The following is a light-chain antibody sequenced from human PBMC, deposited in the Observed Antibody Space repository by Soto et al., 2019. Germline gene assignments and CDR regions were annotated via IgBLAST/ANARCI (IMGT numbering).Light chain of an antibody. Sequence: IQLTQSPSSLSASVGDRVTITCRASQGLNNYVAWYQQKPGKAPKLLISTASTLQSGVPSRFSGSGSGTEFTLTISSLQPEDFATYYCQQLNNYPRTFGQGTKVGIK. V-gene: IGKV1-9*01. J-gene: IGKJ1*01. CDR1: QGLNNY. CDR3: QQLNNYPRT. CDR2: TAS.